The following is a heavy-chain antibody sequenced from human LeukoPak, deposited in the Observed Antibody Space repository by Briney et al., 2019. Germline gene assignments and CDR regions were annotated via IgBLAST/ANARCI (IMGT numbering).Heavy chain of an antibody. D-gene: IGHD6-19*01. CDR2: IYYSGST. J-gene: IGHJ4*02. CDR3: ARQGFKEVAAPFDY. Sequence: SETLSLTCTVSGGSISSYYWSWIRQPPGKGLEWIGYIYYSGSTNYNPSLKSRVTISVDTSKNQFSLQLSSVTAADTAVYYCARQGFKEVAAPFDYWGQGTLVTVSS. V-gene: IGHV4-59*08. CDR1: GGSISSYY.